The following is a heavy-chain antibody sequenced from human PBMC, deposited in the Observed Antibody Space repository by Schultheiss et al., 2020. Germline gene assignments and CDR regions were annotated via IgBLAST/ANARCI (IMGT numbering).Heavy chain of an antibody. Sequence: ASVKVSGKASGYTFTSYAMHWVRQAPGQRLEWMGWINAGNGNTKYSQKFQGRVTITRDTSASTAYMELSSLRSDDTAVYYCAREEVVVPAATYYYYYGMDVWGQGTTVTVPS. J-gene: IGHJ6*02. V-gene: IGHV1-3*01. CDR1: GYTFTSYA. CDR2: INAGNGNT. CDR3: AREEVVVPAATYYYYYGMDV. D-gene: IGHD2-2*01.